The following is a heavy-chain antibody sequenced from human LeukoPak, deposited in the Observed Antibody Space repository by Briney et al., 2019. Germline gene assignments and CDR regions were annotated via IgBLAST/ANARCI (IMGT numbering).Heavy chain of an antibody. CDR2: IYYSGST. D-gene: IGHD2-2*01. V-gene: IGHV4-39*01. Sequence: SETLSLTCTVSSVSISSSSYYWGWLRQPPGKVLEWIGSIYYSGSTYYNPSLKSLVTISLDTSKNQFSLKLSSVTAADTAVYYCACLGDYSDYSGQGTLVAVSS. CDR3: ACLGDYSDY. J-gene: IGHJ4*02. CDR1: SVSISSSSYY.